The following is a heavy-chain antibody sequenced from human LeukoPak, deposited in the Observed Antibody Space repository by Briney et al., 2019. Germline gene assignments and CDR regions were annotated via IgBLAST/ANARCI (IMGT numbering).Heavy chain of an antibody. D-gene: IGHD3-10*01. CDR3: ARAQDVLLWFGELLGYYMDV. J-gene: IGHJ6*03. CDR1: GFTFSTYW. CDR2: INPDGTTT. V-gene: IGHV3-74*01. Sequence: GGSLRLSCAASGFTFSTYWMHWVRQAPGKGLVWVSRINPDGTTTSYADSVKGRFTISRDNAKDTVYLQMNSLRAEDTAVYYCARAQDVLLWFGELLGYYMDVWGKGTTVTVSS.